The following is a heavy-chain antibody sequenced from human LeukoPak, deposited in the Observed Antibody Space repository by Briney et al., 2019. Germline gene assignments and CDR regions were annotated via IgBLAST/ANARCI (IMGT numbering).Heavy chain of an antibody. Sequence: GRSLRLSCAASGFTFDDYAMHWVRHAPGKCLEWVSGISWNSGSIDYADSVKGRFTISRDNAKNSLYLQMNSLRAEDTALYYCAKDSAERVGYFDYWGQGTLVTVSS. D-gene: IGHD1-26*01. CDR2: ISWNSGSI. CDR1: GFTFDDYA. J-gene: IGHJ4*02. V-gene: IGHV3-9*01. CDR3: AKDSAERVGYFDY.